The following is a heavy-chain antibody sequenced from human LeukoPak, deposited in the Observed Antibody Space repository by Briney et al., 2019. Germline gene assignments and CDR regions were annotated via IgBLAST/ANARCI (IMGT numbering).Heavy chain of an antibody. CDR3: AREDYGDYRTQSNWFDP. CDR2: IIPIFGTA. V-gene: IGHV1-69*13. J-gene: IGHJ5*02. D-gene: IGHD4-17*01. CDR1: GYTFTSYA. Sequence: SVKVSCKASGYTFTSYAISWVRQAPGQGLEWMGGIIPIFGTANYAQKFQGRVTITADESTSTAYMELSSLRSEDTAVYYCAREDYGDYRTQSNWFDPWGQGTLVTVSS.